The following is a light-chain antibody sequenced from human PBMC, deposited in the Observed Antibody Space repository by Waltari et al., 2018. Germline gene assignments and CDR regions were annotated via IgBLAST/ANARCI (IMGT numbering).Light chain of an antibody. CDR2: SAS. CDR1: QSVSTSY. Sequence: EIVLTQSPGTLSLSQGERATLSCRASQSVSTSYIAWYQQTPGRAPRLLIYSASTRATGIPDRFSGSGSGTDFTLTINGLEPEDFGVYHRQLYGPSRTFGGGTKVEI. V-gene: IGKV3-20*01. J-gene: IGKJ4*01. CDR3: QLYGPSRT.